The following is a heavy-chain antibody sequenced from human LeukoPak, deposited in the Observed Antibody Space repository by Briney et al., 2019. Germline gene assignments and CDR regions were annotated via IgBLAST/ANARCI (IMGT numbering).Heavy chain of an antibody. J-gene: IGHJ4*02. CDR3: ARPRHGYSSSWFDY. D-gene: IGHD6-13*01. CDR2: IYYSGST. Sequence: SETLSLTCTVSGGSISSSSYYWGWIRQPPGKGLEWIGSIYYSGSTYYNPSLKSRVTISVDTSKNQFSPKLSSVTAADTAVYYCARPRHGYSSSWFDYWGQGTLATVSS. CDR1: GGSISSSSYY. V-gene: IGHV4-39*01.